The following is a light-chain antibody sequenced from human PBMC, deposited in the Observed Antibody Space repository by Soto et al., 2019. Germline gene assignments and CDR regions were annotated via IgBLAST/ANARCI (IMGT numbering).Light chain of an antibody. CDR2: GVS. CDR3: CSYAGSYTLV. V-gene: IGLV2-11*01. Sequence: QSVLTQPRSVSGSPGQSVTISCTGTSSDVGGYNHVSWYQQHPGKAPKLIIYGVSKRPSGVPDRFSGSKSGNTASLTISGLQAEDEADYFCCSYAGSYTLVFGGGTKVTVL. J-gene: IGLJ2*01. CDR1: SSDVGGYNH.